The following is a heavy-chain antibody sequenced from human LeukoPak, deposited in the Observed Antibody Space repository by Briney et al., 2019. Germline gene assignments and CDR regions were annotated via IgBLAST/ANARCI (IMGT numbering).Heavy chain of an antibody. V-gene: IGHV1-2*06. J-gene: IGHJ4*02. CDR2: INPNSGGT. Sequence: ASVKGSCKASGYTFTGYYMHWVRQAPGQGLEWMGRINPNSGGTNYAQKFQGRVTMTRDTSISTAYMELSRLRSDDTAVYYCARGGSNRYYFDYWGQGTLVTVSS. CDR1: GYTFTGYY. D-gene: IGHD1-14*01. CDR3: ARGGSNRYYFDY.